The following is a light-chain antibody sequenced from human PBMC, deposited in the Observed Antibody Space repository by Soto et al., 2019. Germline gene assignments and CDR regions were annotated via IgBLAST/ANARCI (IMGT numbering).Light chain of an antibody. V-gene: IGKV1-39*01. CDR3: QQSTSTPRT. CDR1: QIISRY. CDR2: IAS. J-gene: IGKJ1*01. Sequence: DIQMTQSPSSLSASVGDRVTITCRASQIISRYLNWYQQEPGKAPKLLIYIASSLQSGVPSRFSGSGSGTDFTLSISSLQPEDFATYYCQQSTSTPRTFGQGTKVEIK.